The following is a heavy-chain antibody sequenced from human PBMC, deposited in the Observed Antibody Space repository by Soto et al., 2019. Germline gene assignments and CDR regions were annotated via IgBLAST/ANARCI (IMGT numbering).Heavy chain of an antibody. J-gene: IGHJ5*02. CDR3: ARGRTIYSDDLGFDP. CDR1: GGSVSGYY. Sequence: PSETLSLTCVAYGGSVSGYYWTWIRQPPGKGLEWIGEINHSRRTNYNPSLRSRVTISIDTSEYQFSLKLTSVTAADTAVYYCARGRTIYSDDLGFDPWGQGTLVTVSS. V-gene: IGHV4-34*01. D-gene: IGHD2-21*01. CDR2: INHSRRT.